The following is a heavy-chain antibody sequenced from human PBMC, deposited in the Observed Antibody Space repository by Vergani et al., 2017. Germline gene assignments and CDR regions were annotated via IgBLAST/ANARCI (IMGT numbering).Heavy chain of an antibody. V-gene: IGHV3-23*01. CDR3: AKVCGSTSCPYGGGAFDV. J-gene: IGHJ3*01. CDR2: INNNGGST. CDR1: GFTFNSYA. Sequence: QLLESGGGLIQPAGSLRLSCAASGFTFNSYAMTWVRQAPGKGLEWVSGINNNGGSTYYADSVKGRFTISRDNSKNTPYLQMTDLRAEDTATYYCAKVCGSTSCPYGGGAFDVWGHGTMVTVSS. D-gene: IGHD2-2*01.